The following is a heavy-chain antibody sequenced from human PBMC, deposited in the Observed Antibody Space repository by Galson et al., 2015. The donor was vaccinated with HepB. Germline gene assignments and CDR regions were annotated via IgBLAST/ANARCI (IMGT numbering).Heavy chain of an antibody. CDR2: ISSSSSYI. Sequence: SLRLSCTASGFTFSSYSMNWVRQAPGKGLEWVSSISSSSSYIYYADSVKGRSTISRDNAKNSLYLQMNSLRAEDTAVYYCARDTVYYYDSSGYRPFDYWGQGTLVTVSS. CDR1: GFTFSSYS. V-gene: IGHV3-21*01. CDR3: ARDTVYYYDSSGYRPFDY. J-gene: IGHJ4*02. D-gene: IGHD3-22*01.